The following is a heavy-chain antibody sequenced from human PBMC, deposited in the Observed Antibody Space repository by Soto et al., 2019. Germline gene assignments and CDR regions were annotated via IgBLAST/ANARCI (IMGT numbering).Heavy chain of an antibody. V-gene: IGHV5-51*01. CDR2: IYTADSDA. CDR3: AREYIVTAPVRGVYSDS. D-gene: IGHD2-15*01. Sequence: GQYLKISCKADGSRFTRHWIGWVRQVPARGLEWVAVIYTADSDARYSPSFRGRGTISVDISINTVYRKWRSLKASDTAIYFCAREYIVTAPVRGVYSDSWGQGTSVTVSS. J-gene: IGHJ4*02. CDR1: GSRFTRHW.